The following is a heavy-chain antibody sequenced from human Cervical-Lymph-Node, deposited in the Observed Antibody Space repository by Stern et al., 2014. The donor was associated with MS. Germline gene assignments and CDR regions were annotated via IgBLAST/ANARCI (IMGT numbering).Heavy chain of an antibody. V-gene: IGHV3-7*01. Sequence: EVQLVESGGGLVQPGGSLRLSCVASWFSFGTSWMSWVRQPPGRGLEWVANIRQDGYDKFYVDSVKGRFTISRDNARNSLYLQMNSLTVADTAVYYCARDRRAFLDYWGQGTHVAVSS. CDR3: ARDRRAFLDY. CDR2: IRQDGYDK. CDR1: WFSFGTSW. J-gene: IGHJ4*02. D-gene: IGHD2/OR15-2a*01.